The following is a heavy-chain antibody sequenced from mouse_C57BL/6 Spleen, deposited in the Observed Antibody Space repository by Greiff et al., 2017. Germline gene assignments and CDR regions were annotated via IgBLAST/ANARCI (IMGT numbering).Heavy chain of an antibody. CDR1: GFSFNTYA. V-gene: IGHV10-1*01. J-gene: IGHJ3*01. CDR2: IRSKSNNYAT. D-gene: IGHD2-3*01. CDR3: VRSEEGWAWFAY. Sequence: EVKLMESGGGLVQPKGSLKLSCAASGFSFNTYAMNWVRQAPGKGLEWVARIRSKSNNYATYYADSVKDRFTISRDDSESMLYLQMNNLKTEDTTMYYCVRSEEGWAWFAYWGQGTLVTVSA.